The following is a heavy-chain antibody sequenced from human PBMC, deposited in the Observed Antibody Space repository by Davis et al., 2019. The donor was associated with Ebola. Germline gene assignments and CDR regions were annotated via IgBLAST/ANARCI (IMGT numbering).Heavy chain of an antibody. CDR2: ISSSSSYI. Sequence: GESLKISCAASGFTFSSYSMNWVRQAPGKGLEWVSSISSSSSYIYYADSVKGRFTISRDNAKNSLYLQMNSLRAEDTAVYYCARDRYYYGSGSYGDWGQGTLVTVSS. CDR3: ARDRYYYGSGSYGD. D-gene: IGHD3-10*01. V-gene: IGHV3-21*01. J-gene: IGHJ4*02. CDR1: GFTFSSYS.